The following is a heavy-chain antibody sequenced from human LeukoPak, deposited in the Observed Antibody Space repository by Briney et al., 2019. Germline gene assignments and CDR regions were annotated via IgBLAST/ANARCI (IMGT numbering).Heavy chain of an antibody. V-gene: IGHV4-59*01. CDR1: GGSISSYY. J-gene: IGHJ4*02. Sequence: PSETLSLTCTVSGGSISSYYWSWIRQPPGKGLEWIGYIYYSGSTNYNSSLKSRVTISVDTSKNQFSPKLSSVTAADTAVYYCARLGAPGGGSYYFDYWGQGTLVTVSS. D-gene: IGHD2-15*01. CDR2: IYYSGST. CDR3: ARLGAPGGGSYYFDY.